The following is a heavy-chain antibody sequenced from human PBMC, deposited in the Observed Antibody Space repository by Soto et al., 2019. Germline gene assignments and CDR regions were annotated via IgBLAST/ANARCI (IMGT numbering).Heavy chain of an antibody. CDR3: AKGTAFY. CDR1: GFTFSSYG. CDR2: ISYDGSNK. V-gene: IGHV3-30*18. Sequence: QVQLVESGGGVVQPGRSLRLSCAASGFTFSSYGMHWVRQAPGKGLEWVAVISYDGSNKYYADSVKGRFTISRDNSKNTLDLQMNSLRAEDTAVYYCAKGTAFYWGQGTLVTVSS. D-gene: IGHD2-21*02. J-gene: IGHJ4*02.